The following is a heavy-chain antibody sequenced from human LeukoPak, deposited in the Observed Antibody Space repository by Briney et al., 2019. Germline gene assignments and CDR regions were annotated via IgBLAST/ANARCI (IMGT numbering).Heavy chain of an antibody. V-gene: IGHV4-4*07. Sequence: SETLSLTCTVSGGSITSYYWTYSRQPAGTGLEWIGRIHTSGSTNYNPSLKRRVTMSVDTSKNQFSLNLSSVTAADTAMYYCAREFSGTSIAARVFDSWGQGTLVTVSS. J-gene: IGHJ4*02. CDR3: AREFSGTSIAARVFDS. CDR1: GGSITSYY. CDR2: IHTSGST. D-gene: IGHD6-6*01.